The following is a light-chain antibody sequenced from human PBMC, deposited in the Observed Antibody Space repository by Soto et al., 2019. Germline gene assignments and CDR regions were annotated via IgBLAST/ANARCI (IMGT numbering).Light chain of an antibody. J-gene: IGKJ2*01. V-gene: IGKV1-5*01. CDR2: DVS. CDR3: QQYNSYSYP. Sequence: DIEMGQAPSTVWAWGGDRVTITGGASQSISRWLAWYQKKPGKAPKFLIYDVSSLDSVVPSRFSGSVSVTEFTLTITSLHPDDFATYYCQQYNSYSYPVGQGTK. CDR1: QSISRW.